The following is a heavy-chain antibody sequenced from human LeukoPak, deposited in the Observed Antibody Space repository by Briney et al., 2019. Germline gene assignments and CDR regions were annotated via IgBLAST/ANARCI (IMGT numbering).Heavy chain of an antibody. CDR1: GGTFSSYA. CDR3: TRETSSRYFDY. J-gene: IGHJ4*02. Sequence: ASVKVSCKASGGTFSSYAISWVRQAPGQGLEWMGGIIPIFGTANYAQKLQGRVTMTTDTSTSTAYMELRSLRSDDTAVYYCTRETSSRYFDYWGQGTLVTVSS. V-gene: IGHV1-69*05. CDR2: IIPIFGTA.